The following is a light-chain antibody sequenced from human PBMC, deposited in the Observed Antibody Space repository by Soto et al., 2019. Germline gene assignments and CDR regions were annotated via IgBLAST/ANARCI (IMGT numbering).Light chain of an antibody. CDR1: SSNIGNNY. J-gene: IGLJ2*01. CDR3: GTWDSSLSAVV. CDR2: DNN. V-gene: IGLV1-51*01. Sequence: QSVLTQPPSVSAAPGQKVTISCSGSSSNIGNNYVSWYQQLPGTAPKLLIYDNNKRPSGTPDRFSGSKSGASATLDITGLQTGDEAEYYCGTWDSSLSAVVFGGGTKLTVL.